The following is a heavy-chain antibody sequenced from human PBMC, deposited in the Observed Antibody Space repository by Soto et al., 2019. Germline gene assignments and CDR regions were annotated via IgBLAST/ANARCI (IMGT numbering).Heavy chain of an antibody. D-gene: IGHD3-16*02. CDR3: ASADPVYDYVWGSYRYSWFDP. CDR2: IIPIFGTA. J-gene: IGHJ5*02. CDR1: GGTFSSYA. V-gene: IGHV1-69*12. Sequence: QVQLVQSGAEVKKPGSSVKVSCKASGGTFSSYAISWVRQAPGQGLEWMGGIIPIFGTANYAQKFQGRVTITADESTSTAYMELSSLRSEDTAVYYCASADPVYDYVWGSYRYSWFDPWGQGTLVTVSS.